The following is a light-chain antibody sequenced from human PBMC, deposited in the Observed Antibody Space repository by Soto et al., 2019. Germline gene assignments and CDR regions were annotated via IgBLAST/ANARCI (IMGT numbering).Light chain of an antibody. CDR2: EVS. CDR1: SSDVGGYNY. Sequence: QSVLTQPPSAAGSPGQSVTISCTGTSSDVGGYNYVSWYQQHPGKAPKLMIYEVSKRPSGVPDRFSGSKSGNTASLTVSGLQAEEEADYYCSSYAGSKTLFGGGTKLTVL. J-gene: IGLJ2*01. CDR3: SSYAGSKTL. V-gene: IGLV2-8*01.